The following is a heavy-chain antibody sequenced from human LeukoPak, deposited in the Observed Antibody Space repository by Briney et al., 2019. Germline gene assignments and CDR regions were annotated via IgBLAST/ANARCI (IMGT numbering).Heavy chain of an antibody. CDR3: AKDQNYYDSSGYYHDY. V-gene: IGHV3-23*01. Sequence: GGSLRLSCAASGFTFSSYAMSWVRQAPGKGLEWVSAISGSGGSTYYADSVKGRFTISRDNSKNTLYLQMNSLRAEDTAVYYCAKDQNYYDSSGYYHDYWGQGTLVTVPS. CDR1: GFTFSSYA. J-gene: IGHJ4*02. D-gene: IGHD3-22*01. CDR2: ISGSGGST.